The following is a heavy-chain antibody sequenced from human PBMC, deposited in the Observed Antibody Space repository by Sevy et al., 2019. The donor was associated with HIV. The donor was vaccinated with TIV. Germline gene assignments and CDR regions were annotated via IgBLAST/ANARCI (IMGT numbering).Heavy chain of an antibody. D-gene: IGHD3-10*01. J-gene: IGHJ4*02. Sequence: SETLSLTCTVSGGSISSSSYYWGWIRQPPGKGLEWIGSIYYSGSTYYNPSFKSRVTISVDTSKNQFSLKLSSVTAADTAVYYCARQRRYYYGSGSYYNWDYWGQGTLVTVSS. V-gene: IGHV4-39*01. CDR2: IYYSGST. CDR3: ARQRRYYYGSGSYYNWDY. CDR1: GGSISSSSYY.